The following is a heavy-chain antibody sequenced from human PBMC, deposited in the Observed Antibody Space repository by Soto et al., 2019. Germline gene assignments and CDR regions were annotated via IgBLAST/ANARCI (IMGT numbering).Heavy chain of an antibody. V-gene: IGHV3-23*01. Sequence: GGSLRLSCAASGFPFGENAMSWVRQAPGKGLEWVSGISDSGATTYYADFVRGRFTISRENSKNTLYLQMKSLRAEDSASYYCAKEDTSSGSLDYWGQGAMVTVSS. CDR2: ISDSGATT. CDR3: AKEDTSSGSLDY. J-gene: IGHJ4*02. D-gene: IGHD6-19*01. CDR1: GFPFGENA.